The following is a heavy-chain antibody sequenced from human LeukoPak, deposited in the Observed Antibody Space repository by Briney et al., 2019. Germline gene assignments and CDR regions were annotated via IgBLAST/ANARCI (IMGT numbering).Heavy chain of an antibody. J-gene: IGHJ5*02. CDR2: IYHSGST. Sequence: PSETLSLTCAVSGGSISSGGYSWSWIRQPPGKGLEWIGYIYHSGSTYYNPSLKSRVTISADRSKNQFSLKLSSVTAADTAVYYCARGYYGSGGDWFDPWGQGTLVTVSS. D-gene: IGHD3-10*01. CDR3: ARGYYGSGGDWFDP. V-gene: IGHV4-30-2*01. CDR1: GGSISSGGYS.